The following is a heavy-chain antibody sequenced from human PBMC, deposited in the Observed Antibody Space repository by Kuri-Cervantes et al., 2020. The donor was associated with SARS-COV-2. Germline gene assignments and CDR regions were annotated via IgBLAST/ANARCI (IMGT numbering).Heavy chain of an antibody. CDR3: ARVPRGAVLDYFDY. V-gene: IGHV1-18*04. J-gene: IGHJ4*02. Sequence: ASVKVSCKASGYNFTTYGISWVRQAPGQGLEWMGWINPNSGGTNYAQKFQGRVTISRDTSATTAYMELSSLRSEDTAVYYCARVPRGAVLDYFDYWGQGTLVTVSS. CDR2: INPNSGGT. D-gene: IGHD5-12*01. CDR1: GYNFTTYG.